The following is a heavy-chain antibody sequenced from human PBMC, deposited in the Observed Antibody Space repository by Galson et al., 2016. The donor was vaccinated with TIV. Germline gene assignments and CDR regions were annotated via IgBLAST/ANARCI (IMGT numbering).Heavy chain of an antibody. Sequence: TLSLTCNVSGGSISNGGYFWSWIRLHPGKGLEWIGNIYYSGSTYYNPSLKSQVTISVDTSQNQFSLILRSVTAADTAVYYCARWADSGSYYDHFQDWGQGTLVTVSS. V-gene: IGHV4-31*01. CDR2: IYYSGST. CDR3: ARWADSGSYYDHFQD. J-gene: IGHJ1*01. CDR1: GGSISNGGYF. D-gene: IGHD1-26*01.